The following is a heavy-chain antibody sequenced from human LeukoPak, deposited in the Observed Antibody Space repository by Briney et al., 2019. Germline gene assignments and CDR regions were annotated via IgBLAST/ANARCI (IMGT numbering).Heavy chain of an antibody. CDR1: GGTFSSYA. CDR3: ARTENGYSSGWYGGGLVDY. V-gene: IGHV1-18*01. CDR2: ISAYNGNT. D-gene: IGHD6-19*01. Sequence: ASVKVSCKASGGTFSSYAISWVRQAPGQGLEWMGWISAYNGNTNYAQKLQGRVTMTTDTSTSTAYMELRSLISDDTAVYYCARTENGYSSGWYGGGLVDYWGQGTLVTVSS. J-gene: IGHJ4*02.